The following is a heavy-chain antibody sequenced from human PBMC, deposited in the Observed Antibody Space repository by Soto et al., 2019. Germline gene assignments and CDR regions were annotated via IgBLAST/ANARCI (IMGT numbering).Heavy chain of an antibody. J-gene: IGHJ5*02. CDR2: IKSKTDGGTT. D-gene: IGHD6-13*01. CDR1: GFTFSNAW. V-gene: IGHV3-15*01. Sequence: EVPLVESGGGLVKPGGSLRLSCAASGFTFSNAWMSWVRQAPGKGLEWVGRIKSKTDGGTTDYAAPVKGRFTISRDDSKNTLYLQMNSLKTEDTAVYYCTTEAAAPYNWFDPWGQGTLVTVSS. CDR3: TTEAAAPYNWFDP.